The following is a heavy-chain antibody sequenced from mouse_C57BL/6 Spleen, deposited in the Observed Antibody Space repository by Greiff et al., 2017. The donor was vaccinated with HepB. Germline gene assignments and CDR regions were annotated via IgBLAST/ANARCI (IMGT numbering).Heavy chain of an antibody. D-gene: IGHD1-1*01. CDR1: GYTFTSYW. CDR3: ARGTTITTVVADY. Sequence: QVQLQQPGAELVKPGASVKLSCKASGYTFTSYWMQWVKQRPGQGLEWIGEIDPSDSYTNYNQKFKGKATLTEDTSSSTAYMQLSSLTSEDSAVYYCARGTTITTVVADYWGQGTTLTVSS. J-gene: IGHJ2*01. V-gene: IGHV1-50*01. CDR2: IDPSDSYT.